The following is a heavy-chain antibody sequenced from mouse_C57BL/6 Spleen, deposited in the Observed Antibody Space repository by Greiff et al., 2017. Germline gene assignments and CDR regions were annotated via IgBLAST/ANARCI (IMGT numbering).Heavy chain of an antibody. CDR2: IDPSDSYT. D-gene: IGHD1-1*01. V-gene: IGHV1-69*01. CDR3: ARRVYYGSSYGYFDV. CDR1: GYTFTSYW. J-gene: IGHJ1*03. Sequence: QVQLKQSGAEFVMPGASVMLSCKASGYTFTSYWMHWVKQRPGQGLEWIGEIDPSDSYTNYNQKFKGKSTLTVDKSASTAYMQLSSLTTEYSAVYDCARRVYYGSSYGYFDVWGTGTTVTVSS.